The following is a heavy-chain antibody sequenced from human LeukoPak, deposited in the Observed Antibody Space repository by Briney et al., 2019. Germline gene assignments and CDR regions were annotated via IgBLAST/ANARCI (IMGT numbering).Heavy chain of an antibody. CDR3: ARETHWYENYYYMDV. CDR2: ISAYNGNT. CDR1: GYTFTSYG. D-gene: IGHD1-1*01. Sequence: ASVKVSCKASGYTFTSYGISWVRQAPGQGLEWMGWISAYNGNTNYAQKLQGRVTMTTDTSTSTAYMELRSLRSDDTAVYYCARETHWYENYYYMDVWGKGTTVTVSS. J-gene: IGHJ6*03. V-gene: IGHV1-18*01.